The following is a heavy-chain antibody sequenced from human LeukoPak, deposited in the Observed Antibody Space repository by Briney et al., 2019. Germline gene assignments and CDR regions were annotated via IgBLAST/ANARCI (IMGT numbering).Heavy chain of an antibody. D-gene: IGHD2-2*01. J-gene: IGHJ3*02. CDR1: GSISGYH. V-gene: IGHV4-4*09. CDR3: ARQKCTSTSCLTKNAFDI. Sequence: SETLSLTCTVSGSISGYHWSWIRQPPGKGLEWIGYIYTSGSTNYNPSLESRVTISVDTSKNQFSLDLSSVTAADTAVYYCARQKCTSTSCLTKNAFDIWGQGTMVTASS. CDR2: IYTSGST.